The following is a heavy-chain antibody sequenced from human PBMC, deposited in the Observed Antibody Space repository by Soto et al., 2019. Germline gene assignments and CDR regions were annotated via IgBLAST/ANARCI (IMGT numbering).Heavy chain of an antibody. CDR2: ISGSGGST. CDR3: AKDSGPNSSPGSSWYYFDY. V-gene: IGHV3-23*01. Sequence: PGGSLRLSCAASGFTFSSYAMSWVRQAPGKGLEWVSAISGSGGSTYYADSVKGRFTISRDNSKDTLYLQMNSLRAEDTAVYYCAKDSGPNSSPGSSWYYFDYWGQGTLVTVSS. CDR1: GFTFSSYA. D-gene: IGHD6-13*01. J-gene: IGHJ4*02.